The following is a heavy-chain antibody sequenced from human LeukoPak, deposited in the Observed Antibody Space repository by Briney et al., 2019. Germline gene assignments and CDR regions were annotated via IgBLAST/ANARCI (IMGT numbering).Heavy chain of an antibody. Sequence: GGSLRLSCAASGFTFSSYAMSWVRQAPGKGLEWVSAISGSGGSTYYADSVKGRFTISRDNSKNTLYLQMNSLRAEDTAVYYCAKDGKQWLANIWFDPWGQGTLVTVSS. CDR1: GFTFSSYA. CDR3: AKDGKQWLANIWFDP. D-gene: IGHD6-19*01. V-gene: IGHV3-23*01. J-gene: IGHJ5*02. CDR2: ISGSGGST.